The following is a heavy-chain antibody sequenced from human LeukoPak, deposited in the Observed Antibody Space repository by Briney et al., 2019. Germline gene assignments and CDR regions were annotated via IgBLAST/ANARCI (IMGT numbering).Heavy chain of an antibody. Sequence: GGSLRLSCAASGFTFSSYAMSWVRQAPGKGLEWVSGISGSGGSTYYADSVKGRFTISRDNSKNTLYLQMNSLRAEDTAVYYCAKDRDIVVVVAATLDYWGQGTLVTVSS. V-gene: IGHV3-23*01. J-gene: IGHJ4*02. D-gene: IGHD2-15*01. CDR2: ISGSGGST. CDR1: GFTFSSYA. CDR3: AKDRDIVVVVAATLDY.